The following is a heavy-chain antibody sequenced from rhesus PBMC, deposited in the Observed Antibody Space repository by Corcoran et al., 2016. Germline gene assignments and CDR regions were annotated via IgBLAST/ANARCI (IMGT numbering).Heavy chain of an antibody. CDR1: GGANSSSH. CDR3: ARANVGSTQDC. J-gene: IGHJ4*01. D-gene: IGHD1-44*01. V-gene: IGHV4-169*01. Sequence: QLQLQESGPGLVKPSETLSVTCAVSGGANSSSHCSWNRQAPWKGREWIGYLDGCGSRSRSIPPPNGRATLSGDTPMNKVSRKLSSVPAAGSASYYCARANVGSTQDCWSQGVLVTVSS. CDR2: LDGCGSRS.